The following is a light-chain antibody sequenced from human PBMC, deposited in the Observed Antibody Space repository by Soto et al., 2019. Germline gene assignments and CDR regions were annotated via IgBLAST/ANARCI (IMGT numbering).Light chain of an antibody. V-gene: IGKV3-20*01. CDR2: DAS. Sequence: EIALTQSPGTLSLSPGERASLSCRASQSVSTNYLAWYQQKPGQAPRLLIYDASSRATGIPDRFSGSGSGTDFTLTISRLEPEDLAVYYCQQYGSSPLTFGQGTKVAIK. J-gene: IGKJ1*01. CDR1: QSVSTNY. CDR3: QQYGSSPLT.